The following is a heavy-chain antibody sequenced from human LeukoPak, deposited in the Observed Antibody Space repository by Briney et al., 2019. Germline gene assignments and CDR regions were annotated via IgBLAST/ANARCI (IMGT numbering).Heavy chain of an antibody. J-gene: IGHJ5*02. V-gene: IGHV3-21*01. Sequence: GGSLRLSCAASGFTFSSYSMNWVRQAPGKGLEWVSSISSSSSYIYYADSVEGRFTISRDNAKNSLYLQMNSLRAEDTAVYYCARGSSSRWFDPWGQGTLVTVSS. CDR3: ARGSSSRWFDP. CDR1: GFTFSSYS. D-gene: IGHD6-6*01. CDR2: ISSSSSYI.